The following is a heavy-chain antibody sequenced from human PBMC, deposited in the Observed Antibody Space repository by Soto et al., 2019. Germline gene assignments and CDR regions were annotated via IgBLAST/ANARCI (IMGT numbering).Heavy chain of an antibody. CDR3: ARDKSGSYSIDY. Sequence: EVQLVESGGGLVQSGGSLRLTCAASGFTFSRYTMNWVRQAPGKGLEWLSYISGGGGTMFYADSVKGRVTISRDNAKNSLYLQMDSLRAEETAVYYCARDKSGSYSIDYWGQGTLVTVSS. V-gene: IGHV3-48*04. CDR2: ISGGGGTM. J-gene: IGHJ4*02. CDR1: GFTFSRYT. D-gene: IGHD1-26*01.